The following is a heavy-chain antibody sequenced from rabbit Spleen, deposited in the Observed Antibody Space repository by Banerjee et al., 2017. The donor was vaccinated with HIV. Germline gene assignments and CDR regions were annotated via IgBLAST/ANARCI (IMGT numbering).Heavy chain of an antibody. CDR2: INAATGKP. CDR1: GFSFSNKAV. D-gene: IGHD4-1*01. V-gene: IGHV1S45*01. J-gene: IGHJ3*01. Sequence: QEQLVESGGGLVQPGGSLKLSCTASGFSFSNKAVMCWVRQAPGKGLEWIACINAATGKPGYGTWANGRFNISSDNAQRTVDLKKTSLTAAGTAPYFCAGAIVPWLGLPRLDLWGQAPWSPS. CDR3: AGAIVPWLGLPRLDL.